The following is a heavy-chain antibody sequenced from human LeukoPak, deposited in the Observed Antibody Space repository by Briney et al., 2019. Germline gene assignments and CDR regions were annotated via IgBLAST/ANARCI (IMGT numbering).Heavy chain of an antibody. CDR2: IRYDGSNK. CDR3: AKDRGPGLFLGYCSSTSCYEPDYMDV. J-gene: IGHJ6*03. CDR1: GFTFSSYG. D-gene: IGHD2-2*03. V-gene: IGHV3-30*02. Sequence: GGSLRLSCAASGFTFSSYGMHWVRQAPGKGLEWVAFIRYDGSNKYYADSVKGRFTISRDNSKNTLYLQMNSLRAEDTAVYYCAKDRGPGLFLGYCSSTSCYEPDYMDVWGKGTTVTVSS.